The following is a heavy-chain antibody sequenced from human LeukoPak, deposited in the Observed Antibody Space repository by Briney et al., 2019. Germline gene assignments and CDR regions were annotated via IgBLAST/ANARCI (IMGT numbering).Heavy chain of an antibody. J-gene: IGHJ4*02. V-gene: IGHV4-34*01. Sequence: SETLSLTCAVYGGSFSGYYWSWIRQPPGKGLEWIGEINHSGSTNYNPSLTSRVTISVDTSKNQFSLKLSSVTAADTAVYYCAREKDYWGQGTLVTVSS. CDR2: INHSGST. CDR3: AREKDY. CDR1: GGSFSGYY.